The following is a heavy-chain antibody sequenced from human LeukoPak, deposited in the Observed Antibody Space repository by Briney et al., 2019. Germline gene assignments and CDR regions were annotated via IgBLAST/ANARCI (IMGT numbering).Heavy chain of an antibody. CDR2: ISYDGSNK. J-gene: IGHJ4*02. Sequence: GGSLRLSCAASGFTFSSYGMHWVRQAPGKGLEWVAVISYDGSNKYYADSVKGRFTISRDNSKNTLYLQMNSLRAEDTAVYYCAKGGCSSTSCYTGFWGQRTLVTVSS. CDR3: AKGGCSSTSCYTGF. CDR1: GFTFSSYG. V-gene: IGHV3-30*18. D-gene: IGHD2-2*02.